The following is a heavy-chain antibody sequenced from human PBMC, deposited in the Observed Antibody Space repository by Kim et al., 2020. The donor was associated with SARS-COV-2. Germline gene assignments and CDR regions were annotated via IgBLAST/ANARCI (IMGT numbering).Heavy chain of an antibody. CDR2: IKSHPDGGST. CDR3: NTDRGLTACPMFDS. V-gene: IGHV3-15*01. Sequence: GGSLRLSCKASGITISDDYMSWVRQAPGKGLEWVGRIKSHPDGGSTEVAATVKVSFTIANDDTKNSLQMQMHSRIHDDSDDYSCNTDRGLTACPMFDS. CDR1: GITISDDY. J-gene: IGHJ5*01. D-gene: IGHD6-25*01.